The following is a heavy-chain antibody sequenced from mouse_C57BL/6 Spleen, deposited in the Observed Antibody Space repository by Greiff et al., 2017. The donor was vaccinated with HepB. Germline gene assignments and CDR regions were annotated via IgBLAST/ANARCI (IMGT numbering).Heavy chain of an antibody. J-gene: IGHJ3*01. CDR1: GYTFTSYW. CDR3: ARGGTTVVAPY. V-gene: IGHV1-50*01. CDR2: IDPSDSYT. Sequence: VQLQQPGAELVKPGASVKLSCKASGYTFTSYWMQWVKQRPGQGLEWIGEIDPSDSYTNYNQKFKGKATLTVDTSSSTAYMQLSSLTSEDSAVYYCARGGTTVVAPYWGQGTLVTVSA. D-gene: IGHD1-1*01.